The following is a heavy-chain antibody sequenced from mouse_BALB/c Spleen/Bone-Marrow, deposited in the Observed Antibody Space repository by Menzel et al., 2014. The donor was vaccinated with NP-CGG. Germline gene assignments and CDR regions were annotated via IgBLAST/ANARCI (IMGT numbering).Heavy chain of an antibody. V-gene: IGHV1-18*01. Sequence: EVMLVESGPDLVKPGASLKISCKASGYSFXGYYMYWLKQSHGKSLEWIGRVNPNNGGTTYNQKFKDKAILTVDKSSTIAYMELRSLTSEDSAVYYCARDAMDYWGQGTSVTVSS. CDR3: ARDAMDY. CDR2: VNPNNGGT. CDR1: GYSFXGYY. J-gene: IGHJ4*01.